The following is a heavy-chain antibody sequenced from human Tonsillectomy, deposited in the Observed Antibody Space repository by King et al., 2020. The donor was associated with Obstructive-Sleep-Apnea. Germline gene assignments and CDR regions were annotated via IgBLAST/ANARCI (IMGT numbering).Heavy chain of an antibody. D-gene: IGHD2-15*01. CDR1: GYTFTGYY. CDR3: ARDIGRILFY. J-gene: IGHJ4*02. CDR2: INPNSGGT. V-gene: IGHV1-2*02. Sequence: VQLVESGAEVKKPGASVKVSCNASGYTFTGYYMHWVRQAPGQGLEWMGWINPNSGGTNYAQMFQGRVTMTRDTSISTVYMELSGLRYDDTAVYYCARDIGRILFYWGQGTLVTVSS.